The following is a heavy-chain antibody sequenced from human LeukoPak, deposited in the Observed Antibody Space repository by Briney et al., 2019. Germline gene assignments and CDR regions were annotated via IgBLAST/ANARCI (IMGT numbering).Heavy chain of an antibody. CDR3: ARAPPSYYDYVWGSLEEV. CDR2: ISYDGSNK. J-gene: IGHJ4*02. V-gene: IGHV3-30*04. CDR1: GFTSSSYA. Sequence: GRSLRLSCAASGFTSSSYAMHWVRQAPGKGLEWVAVISYDGSNKYYADSVKGRFTISRDNSKNTLYLQMNSLRAEDTAVYYCARAPPSYYDYVWGSLEEVWGQGTLVTVSS. D-gene: IGHD3-16*01.